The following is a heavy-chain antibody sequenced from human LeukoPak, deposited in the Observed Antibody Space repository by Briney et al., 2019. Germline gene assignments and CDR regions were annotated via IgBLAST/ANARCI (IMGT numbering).Heavy chain of an antibody. J-gene: IGHJ3*02. V-gene: IGHV1-46*01. Sequence: GASVKVSCKASGYTFTSYYMHWVRQAPGQGLEWMGIINPSGGSTSYAQKFQGRVTMTRDTSTSTVYMELSSLRSEDTDVYYCARVKSYYYDTSDKDAFDIWGQGTMVTVSS. CDR2: INPSGGST. D-gene: IGHD3-22*01. CDR1: GYTFTSYY. CDR3: ARVKSYYYDTSDKDAFDI.